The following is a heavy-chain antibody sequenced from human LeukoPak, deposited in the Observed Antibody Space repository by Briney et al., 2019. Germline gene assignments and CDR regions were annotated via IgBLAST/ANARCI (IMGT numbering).Heavy chain of an antibody. Sequence: NPSQSLSLTCTLSGGSISSYYWSWIRQPPRKGMDWIGYIYYSGSTNYNTSLKSRVTLSVDPSHNQFSLKLSSVTAADTAVYCCARHPGMIRDWFDPWGQGTLVTVCS. CDR2: IYYSGST. CDR3: ARHPGMIRDWFDP. J-gene: IGHJ5*02. D-gene: IGHD3-10*01. V-gene: IGHV4-59*01. CDR1: GGSISSYY.